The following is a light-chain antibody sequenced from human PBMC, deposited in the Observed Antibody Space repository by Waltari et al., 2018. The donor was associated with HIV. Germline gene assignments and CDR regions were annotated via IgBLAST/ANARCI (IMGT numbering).Light chain of an antibody. CDR2: WAS. CDR3: QQYYSVPPT. CDR1: QTVLYTSNNINY. J-gene: IGKJ1*01. V-gene: IGKV4-1*01. Sequence: DIVMTQSQDSLAVSLGERATINCKSSQTVLYTSNNINYLAWYQQKPGQPPKLLIYWASTRESGVPDRFSGSGSGTDFTLTISSLQAEDVAVYFCQQYYSVPPTFGQGTKVEIK.